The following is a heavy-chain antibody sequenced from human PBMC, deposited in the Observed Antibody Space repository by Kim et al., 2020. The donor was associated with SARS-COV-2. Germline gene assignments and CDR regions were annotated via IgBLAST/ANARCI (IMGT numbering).Heavy chain of an antibody. V-gene: IGHV1-2*04. CDR1: GYTFTGYY. J-gene: IGHJ6*02. D-gene: IGHD2-15*01. CDR3: ARDIGWSGDPYGMDV. CDR2: INPNSGGT. Sequence: ASVKVSCKASGYTFTGYYMHWVRQAPGQGLEWMGWINPNSGGTNYAQKFQGWVTMTRDTSISTAYMELSRLRSDDTAVYYCARDIGWSGDPYGMDVWGQGTTVTVSS.